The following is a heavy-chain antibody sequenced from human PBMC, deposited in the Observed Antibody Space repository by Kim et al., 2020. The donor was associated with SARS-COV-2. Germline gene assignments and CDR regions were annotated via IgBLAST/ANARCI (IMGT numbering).Heavy chain of an antibody. V-gene: IGHV4-59*01. D-gene: IGHD3-3*01. CDR3: ARGQEGLLYPGPFDY. J-gene: IGHJ4*02. CDR1: GGSISSYY. Sequence: SETLSLTCTVSGGSISSYYWSWIRQPPGKGLEWIGYIYYSGSTNYNPSLKSRVTISVDTSKNQFSLKLSSVTAADTAVYYCARGQEGLLYPGPFDYWGQGTLVTVSS. CDR2: IYYSGST.